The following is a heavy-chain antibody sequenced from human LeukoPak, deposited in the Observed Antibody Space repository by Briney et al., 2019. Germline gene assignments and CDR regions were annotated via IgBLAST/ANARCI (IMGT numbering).Heavy chain of an antibody. CDR2: IYPGDSDT. CDR1: GYRFTNYW. J-gene: IGHJ4*02. CDR3: AIGGDSSTSCYRCFDF. D-gene: IGHD2-2*02. Sequence: GESLKISCKGSGYRFTNYWIGWVRQIPGKGLEWMGLIYPGDSDTRYSPSFQGQVTISADKSITTAYLQWSSLKASDTAMYYCAIGGDSSTSCYRCFDFWGQGTLVTVSS. V-gene: IGHV5-51*01.